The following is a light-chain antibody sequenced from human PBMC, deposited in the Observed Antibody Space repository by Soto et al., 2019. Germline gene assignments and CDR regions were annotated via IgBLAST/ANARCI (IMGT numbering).Light chain of an antibody. J-gene: IGLJ2*01. V-gene: IGLV1-40*01. CDR3: QSYESSLSVV. CDR2: CNS. CDR1: SSNIGAGYD. Sequence: QSVLTQPPSVSGAPGQRVTISCTGSSSNIGAGYDVHWYQQLPGTDPKLLIYCNSNRPAGVPDRFSGSKSGTSASLAITGLQAEDEADYYCQSYESSLSVVFGGGTKVTVL.